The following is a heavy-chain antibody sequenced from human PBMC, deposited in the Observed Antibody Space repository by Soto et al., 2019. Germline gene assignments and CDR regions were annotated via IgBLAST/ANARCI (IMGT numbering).Heavy chain of an antibody. CDR3: ARDHWMCQGGSCYSGAFDI. CDR1: GFTFSSYS. Sequence: PGGSLRLSCAASGFTFSSYSMNWVRQAPGKGLEWVSYISSSSSTIYYADSVKGRFTISRDNAKNSLYLQMNSLRAEDTAVYYCARDHWMCQGGSCYSGAFDIWGQGTMVTVSS. J-gene: IGHJ3*02. CDR2: ISSSSSTI. V-gene: IGHV3-48*01. D-gene: IGHD2-15*01.